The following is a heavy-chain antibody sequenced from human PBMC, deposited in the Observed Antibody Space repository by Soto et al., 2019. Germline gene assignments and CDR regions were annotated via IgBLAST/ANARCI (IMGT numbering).Heavy chain of an antibody. CDR2: ISSSSSYI. D-gene: IGHD3-3*01. CDR3: ARDPRLTYYDFWSGYPSPRFNWFDP. J-gene: IGHJ5*02. CDR1: GFTFSSYS. V-gene: IGHV3-21*01. Sequence: EVQLVESGGGLVKPGGSLRLSCAASGFTFSSYSMNWVRQAPGKGLEWVSSISSSSSYIYYADSVKGRFTISRDNAKNSLYLQMNSLRAEDTAVYYCARDPRLTYYDFWSGYPSPRFNWFDPWGQGTLVTVSS.